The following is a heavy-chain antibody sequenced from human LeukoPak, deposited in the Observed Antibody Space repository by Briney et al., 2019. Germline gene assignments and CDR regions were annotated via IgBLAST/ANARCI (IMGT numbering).Heavy chain of an antibody. J-gene: IGHJ3*02. V-gene: IGHV1-69*13. D-gene: IGHD3-22*01. CDR1: GGTFSSYA. Sequence: GASVTVSCKASGGTFSSYAISWVRQAPGQGLEWMGGIIPIFGTANYAQKFQGRVTITADESTSTAYMELSSLRSEDTAVYYCARDGDYDSTGQPDAFDIWGQGTMVTVSS. CDR3: ARDGDYDSTGQPDAFDI. CDR2: IIPIFGTA.